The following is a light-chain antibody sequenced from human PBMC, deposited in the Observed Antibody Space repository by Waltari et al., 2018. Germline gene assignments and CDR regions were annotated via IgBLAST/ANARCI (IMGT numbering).Light chain of an antibody. CDR2: WAS. CDR3: QQYYSFPVT. Sequence: DIVMTQSPDSLAVSLGERATINCESSQNVLYSSNNKNYLAWYQQKPGQPPKLLIYWASTRESGVPDRFSGSGSGTDFTLTISRLQAEDVAVYYCQQYYSFPVTFGGGTKVEIK. J-gene: IGKJ4*01. CDR1: QNVLYSSNNKNY. V-gene: IGKV4-1*01.